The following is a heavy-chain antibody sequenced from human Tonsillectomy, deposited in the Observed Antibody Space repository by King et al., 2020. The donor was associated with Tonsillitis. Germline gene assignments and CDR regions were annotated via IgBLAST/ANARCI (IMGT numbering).Heavy chain of an antibody. CDR1: GFTFSSYS. CDR3: ARVEHYYYDSSGYYY. J-gene: IGHJ4*02. D-gene: IGHD3-22*01. CDR2: ISSSSTYI. V-gene: IGHV3-21*01. Sequence: VQLVESGGGPVKPGGSLRLSCAASGFTFSSYSMNWVRQAPGKGLEWVSSISSSSTYIYYADSVKGRFTISRDNAKNSLYLQMNSLRAEDTAVYYCARVEHYYYDSSGYYYWGQGTLVTVSS.